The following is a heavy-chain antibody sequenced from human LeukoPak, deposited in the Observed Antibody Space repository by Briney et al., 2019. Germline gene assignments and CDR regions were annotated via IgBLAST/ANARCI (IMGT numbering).Heavy chain of an antibody. CDR1: GFTFSSYA. CDR3: AKDPCSSTSCYPYNWFDP. V-gene: IGHV3-23*01. J-gene: IGHJ5*02. Sequence: GGSLRLSCVASGFTFSSYAMSWVRQAPGKGLEWVSAISGSGGSTYYADSVKGRFTISRDNSKNTLYLQMNSLRAEDTAVYYCAKDPCSSTSCYPYNWFDPWGQGTLVTVSS. D-gene: IGHD2-2*01. CDR2: ISGSGGST.